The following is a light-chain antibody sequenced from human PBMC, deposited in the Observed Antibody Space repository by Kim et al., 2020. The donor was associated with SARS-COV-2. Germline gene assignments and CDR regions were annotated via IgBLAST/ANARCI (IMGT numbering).Light chain of an antibody. J-gene: IGLJ3*02. CDR3: ETWDSNTRV. CDR2: LEGSGNY. V-gene: IGLV4-60*03. CDR1: SGHSSYI. Sequence: SVKLTCTLSSGHSSYIIAWHQQQPGMAPRYLMKLEGSGNYNKGSGVPDRFSGSSSGADRYLTISNLQSEDEADYYCETWDSNTRVFGGGTQLTVL.